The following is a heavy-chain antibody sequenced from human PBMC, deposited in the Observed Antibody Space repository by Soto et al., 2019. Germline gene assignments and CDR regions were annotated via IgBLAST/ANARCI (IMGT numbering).Heavy chain of an antibody. V-gene: IGHV1-69*01. CDR1: GGTFSTYA. Sequence: QVQLVQSGAEVKQPGSSVKVSCKTSGGTFSTYAIYWVRQAPGQGLEWMGAIIPLFGTADYAQKFQGRVTITAEESTSTAYMELSSLRSEDTAVYYCARPKGSYSSGYSYFDYWGQGTLVTVSS. J-gene: IGHJ4*02. D-gene: IGHD6-19*01. CDR3: ARPKGSYSSGYSYFDY. CDR2: IIPLFGTA.